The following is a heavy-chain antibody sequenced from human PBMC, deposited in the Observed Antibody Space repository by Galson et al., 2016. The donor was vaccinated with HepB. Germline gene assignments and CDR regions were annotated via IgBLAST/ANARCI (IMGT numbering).Heavy chain of an antibody. D-gene: IGHD3-16*01. Sequence: SLRLSCAASGFTFHSYAMGWVRQAPGKGLQWVSDITPAGDATYYAEPVKGRFTISRDNSKNTLYLYMNSLRAGDTAVYYCGKHGGFDYWGRGALVTVSS. V-gene: IGHV3-23*01. CDR3: GKHGGFDY. CDR1: GFTFHSYA. CDR2: ITPAGDAT. J-gene: IGHJ4*02.